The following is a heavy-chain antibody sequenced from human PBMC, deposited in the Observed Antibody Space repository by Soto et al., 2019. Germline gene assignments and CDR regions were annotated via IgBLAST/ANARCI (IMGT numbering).Heavy chain of an antibody. V-gene: IGHV1-69*12. CDR1: GGTFSSYA. Sequence: QVQLVQSGAEVKKPGSSVKVSCKASGGTFSSYAISWVRQAPGQGLEWMGGIIPIFGTANYAQKFQGRVTITADESTSTAYMEMSSLRSEDTAVYYCATDPKATITYYYGMDVWGQGTTVTVSS. J-gene: IGHJ6*02. CDR3: ATDPKATITYYYGMDV. CDR2: IIPIFGTA. D-gene: IGHD5-12*01.